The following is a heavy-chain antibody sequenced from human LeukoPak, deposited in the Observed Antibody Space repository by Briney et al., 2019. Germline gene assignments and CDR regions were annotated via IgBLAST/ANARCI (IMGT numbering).Heavy chain of an antibody. CDR1: GGTFSSYA. CDR2: IIPILGIA. Sequence: ASVKVSCKASGGTFSSYAISWVRQAPGQRLEWMGRIIPILGIANYAQKFQGRVTMTRNTSISTAYMELSSLRSEDTAVYYCAREALRGPRDYWGQGTLVTVSS. CDR3: AREALRGPRDY. J-gene: IGHJ4*02. V-gene: IGHV1-69*04. D-gene: IGHD3-10*01.